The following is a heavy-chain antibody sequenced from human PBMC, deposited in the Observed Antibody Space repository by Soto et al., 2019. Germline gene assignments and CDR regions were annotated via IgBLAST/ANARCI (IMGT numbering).Heavy chain of an antibody. Sequence: SETLSLTCTVSGGSISSYYWSWIRQPPGKGLEWIGYIYYSGSTNYNPSLKSRVTISVDTSKNQFSLKLSSVTAADTAVYYCARWSGPSIYYYYYYLDVWGKGTTVTV. CDR2: IYYSGST. CDR3: ARWSGPSIYYYYYYLDV. V-gene: IGHV4-59*01. J-gene: IGHJ6*03. D-gene: IGHD3-3*01. CDR1: GGSISSYY.